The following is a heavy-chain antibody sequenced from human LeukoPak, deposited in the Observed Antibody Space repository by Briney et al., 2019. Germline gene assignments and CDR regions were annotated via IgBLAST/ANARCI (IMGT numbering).Heavy chain of an antibody. CDR3: AIDIAAAGTVFDY. Sequence: PGGSLRLSCAAPGFTFSSYGMHWVRQAPGKGLEWVAVVWYDGSNKYYADSVKGRFTISRDNSRITLYLQMKSLRDEDTAVYNCAIDIAAAGTVFDYWGQGTLVTVSS. D-gene: IGHD6-13*01. J-gene: IGHJ4*02. CDR1: GFTFSSYG. V-gene: IGHV3-33*01. CDR2: VWYDGSNK.